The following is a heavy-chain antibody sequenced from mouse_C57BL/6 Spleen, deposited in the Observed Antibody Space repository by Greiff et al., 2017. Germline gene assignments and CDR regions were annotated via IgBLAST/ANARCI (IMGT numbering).Heavy chain of an antibody. V-gene: IGHV5-12*01. J-gene: IGHJ3*01. CDR3: ARQEGCGNFPAWFAY. CDR2: ISNGGGCT. CDR1: GFTFSDYS. D-gene: IGHD2-1*01. Sequence: EVKLVESWGCLVQPGGSLKLSCAASGFTFSDYSISWVRQTPEKRLEWVAYISNGGGCTYYPDTVTGRFPISRDHAKNNLYLQMSRLKSEDTAMYYCARQEGCGNFPAWFAYWGQGTLVTVSA.